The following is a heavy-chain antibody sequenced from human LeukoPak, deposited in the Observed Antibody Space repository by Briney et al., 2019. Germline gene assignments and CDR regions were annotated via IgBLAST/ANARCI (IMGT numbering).Heavy chain of an antibody. D-gene: IGHD6-19*01. Sequence: RTGGSLRLSCAASGFTFRSYAIYWVRQAPGKGLEWVSGISGSGGDTYFADSVKGRFSISRDNSKNTVFLKMDSLRAEDTAVYYCAKTTAGYSIGRYPGWPVDYWGQGTLVTVSS. V-gene: IGHV3-23*01. J-gene: IGHJ4*02. CDR2: ISGSGGDT. CDR3: AKTTAGYSIGRYPGWPVDY. CDR1: GFTFRSYA.